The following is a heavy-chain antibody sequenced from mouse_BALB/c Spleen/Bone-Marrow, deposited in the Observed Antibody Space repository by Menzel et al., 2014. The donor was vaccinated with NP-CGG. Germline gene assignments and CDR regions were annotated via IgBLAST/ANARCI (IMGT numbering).Heavy chain of an antibody. D-gene: IGHD1-1*01. CDR3: AREVLRDYFDY. J-gene: IGHJ2*01. CDR1: GFAFSSYD. Sequence: EVMLVESGGGLVKPGGSLKHSCAASGFAFSSYDMSWVRQTPEKRLEWVAYISSGGGSTYYPDTVKGRFTISRDNAKNTLYLQMSSLKSEDTAMYYCAREVLRDYFDYWGQGTTLTVSS. CDR2: ISSGGGST. V-gene: IGHV5-12-1*01.